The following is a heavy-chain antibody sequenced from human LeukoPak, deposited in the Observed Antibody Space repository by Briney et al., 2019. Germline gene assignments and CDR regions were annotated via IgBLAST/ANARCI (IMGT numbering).Heavy chain of an antibody. V-gene: IGHV4-59*08. CDR1: GGSIGPYY. Sequence: PSETLSLTCTVSGGSIGPYYWSWIRQSPGKGLEWIGYIYVTGTRYNPYLQSRVTISVDRSRNQFFLKMSSVTAADTAVYYCARHIEGGIGDMDVWGKGTKVIVSS. CDR2: IYVTGT. J-gene: IGHJ6*03. D-gene: IGHD3-16*02. CDR3: ARHIEGGIGDMDV.